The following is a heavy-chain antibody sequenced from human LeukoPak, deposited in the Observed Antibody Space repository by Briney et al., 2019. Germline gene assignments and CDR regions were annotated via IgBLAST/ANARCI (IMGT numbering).Heavy chain of an antibody. CDR3: ARGHYYDSSGYSRYFDL. CDR2: INSDGSST. J-gene: IGHJ2*01. Sequence: GGSLRLSCAASGFTFSSYWMHWVRQAPGKGLVWVSRINSDGSSTSYADSVKGRFTISRDNAKNTLYLQMNILRAEDTAVYYCARGHYYDSSGYSRYFDLWGRGTLVTVSS. D-gene: IGHD3-22*01. V-gene: IGHV3-74*01. CDR1: GFTFSSYW.